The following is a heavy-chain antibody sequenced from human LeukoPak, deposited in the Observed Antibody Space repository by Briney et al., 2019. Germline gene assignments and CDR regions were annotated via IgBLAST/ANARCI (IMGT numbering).Heavy chain of an antibody. CDR3: ARDRKRWLQFGQFDY. CDR1: GFTFSSYE. J-gene: IGHJ4*02. D-gene: IGHD5-24*01. CDR2: ISSSGSTI. V-gene: IGHV3-48*03. Sequence: PGGSLRLSCAASGFTFSSYEMNWVRQAPGKGLEWVSYISSSGSTIYYADSVKGRSTISRDNAKNSLYLQMNSLRAEDTAVYYCARDRKRWLQFGQFDYWGQGTLVTVSS.